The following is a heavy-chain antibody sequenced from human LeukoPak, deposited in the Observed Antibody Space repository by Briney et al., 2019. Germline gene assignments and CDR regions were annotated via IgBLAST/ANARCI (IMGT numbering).Heavy chain of an antibody. CDR3: ARGFMITFGGVYFDY. Sequence: ASVKVSCKASGYTFTSYDINWVRQATGQGLEWMGWMNPNSGNTGYAQKFQGRVSMTRNTSISTAYMELSSLRSEDTAVYYCARGFMITFGGVYFDYWGQGTLVTVSS. J-gene: IGHJ4*02. D-gene: IGHD3-16*01. CDR1: GYTFTSYD. CDR2: MNPNSGNT. V-gene: IGHV1-8*01.